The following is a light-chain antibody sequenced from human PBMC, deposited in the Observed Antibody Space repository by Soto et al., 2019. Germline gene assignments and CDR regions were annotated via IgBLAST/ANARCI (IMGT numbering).Light chain of an antibody. CDR3: QQSYSTPFT. J-gene: IGKJ3*01. CDR2: AAS. Sequence: DIQMTQSPSSLSASVGDRVTITCRASQSINRYINWYQQKPGKAPKLLIYAASSLQSGVPSRFSGSGSGTDFTLTISSLQPEDFATYYCQQSYSTPFTFGPGTKVDIK. V-gene: IGKV1-39*01. CDR1: QSINRY.